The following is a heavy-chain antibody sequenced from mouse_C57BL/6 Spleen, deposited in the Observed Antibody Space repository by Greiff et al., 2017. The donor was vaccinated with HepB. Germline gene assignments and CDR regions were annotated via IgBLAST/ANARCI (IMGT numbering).Heavy chain of an antibody. V-gene: IGHV1-22*01. J-gene: IGHJ2*01. Sequence: EVQLQQSGPELVKPGASVKMSCKASGYTFTDYNMHWVKQSHGKSLEWIGYINPNNGGTSYNQKFKGKATLTVNKSSSTAYMELRSLTSEDSAVYYCARGWGTTGAGDYWGQGTTLTVSS. CDR1: GYTFTDYN. CDR3: ARGWGTTGAGDY. D-gene: IGHD1-1*01. CDR2: INPNNGGT.